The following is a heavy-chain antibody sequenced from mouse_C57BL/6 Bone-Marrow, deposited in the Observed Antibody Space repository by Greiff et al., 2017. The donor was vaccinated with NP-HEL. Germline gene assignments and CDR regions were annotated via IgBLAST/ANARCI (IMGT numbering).Heavy chain of an antibody. J-gene: IGHJ2*01. CDR2: ISSGSSTI. CDR3: ARHYDPLDY. V-gene: IGHV5-17*01. Sequence: EVKLVESGGGLVQPGESLKLSCAASGFTFSDYGMHWVRQAPEKGLEWVAYISSGSSTIYYADTVKGRFTISRDNAKNTLFLQMTSLRSEDTAMYYCARHYDPLDYWGQGTTLTVSS. D-gene: IGHD2-4*01. CDR1: GFTFSDYG.